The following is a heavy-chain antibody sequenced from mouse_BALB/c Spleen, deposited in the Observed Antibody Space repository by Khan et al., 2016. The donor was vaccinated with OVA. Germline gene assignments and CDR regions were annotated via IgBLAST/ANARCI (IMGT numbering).Heavy chain of an antibody. CDR3: ARPPYFSYTLDY. J-gene: IGHJ4*01. D-gene: IGHD2-10*01. CDR2: INNYTGEP. V-gene: IGHV9-3-1*01. Sequence: QVQLKQSGPELKKPGETVKISCKASGYTFTNYGMNWVKQSPGKALKWMGWINNYTGEPTYADDFKGRFAFSLDTSATTAYLQMNCLTNEETATYYGARPPYFSYTLDYWGQGTSVTVSS. CDR1: GYTFTNYG.